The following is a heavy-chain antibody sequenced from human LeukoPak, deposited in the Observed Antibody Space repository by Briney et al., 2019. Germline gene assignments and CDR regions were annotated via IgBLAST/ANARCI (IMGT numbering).Heavy chain of an antibody. CDR1: GYTFTSYY. Sequence: ASVKVSCKASGYTFTSYYMHWVGQAPGQGLEWMGIINSSGGSTSYAQKFQGRVTMTRDTSISTAYMELSRLRSDDTAVYYCARSPHILTGENFDYWGQGTLVTVSS. CDR3: ARSPHILTGENFDY. J-gene: IGHJ4*02. CDR2: INSSGGST. V-gene: IGHV1-46*01. D-gene: IGHD3-9*01.